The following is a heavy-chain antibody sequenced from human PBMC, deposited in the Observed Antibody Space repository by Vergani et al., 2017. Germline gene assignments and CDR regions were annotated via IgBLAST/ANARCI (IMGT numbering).Heavy chain of an antibody. CDR1: GFTVSSNY. D-gene: IGHD3-16*01. J-gene: IGHJ2*01. V-gene: IGHV3-66*02. Sequence: EVQLVESGGGLVQPGGSLRLSCAASGFTVSSNYMSWVRQAPGKGLEWVSVIYSGGSTYYADPVKGRFTISRDNSKNTLYLQMNSLRAEDTAVYYCARDRGDLLRQNWYFDLWGRGTLVTVSS. CDR3: ARDRGDLLRQNWYFDL. CDR2: IYSGGST.